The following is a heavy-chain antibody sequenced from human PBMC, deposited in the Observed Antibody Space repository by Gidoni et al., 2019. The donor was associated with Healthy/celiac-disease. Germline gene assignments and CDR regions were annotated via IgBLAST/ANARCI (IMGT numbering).Heavy chain of an antibody. D-gene: IGHD6-13*01. Sequence: QVQLQESGPGRVNASETLSLTGTVAGGYSSSYYWSWIRPPPVKGLEWIGYISYSGSTIYNPSLKSLVTLSVDTSNHQFSLKLSSVTAAHTAVYYCARPPNVRCWSAYAFDIWGHGTMVTVSS. CDR2: ISYSGST. CDR1: GGYSSSYY. V-gene: IGHV4-59*01. CDR3: ARPPNVRCWSAYAFDI. J-gene: IGHJ3*02.